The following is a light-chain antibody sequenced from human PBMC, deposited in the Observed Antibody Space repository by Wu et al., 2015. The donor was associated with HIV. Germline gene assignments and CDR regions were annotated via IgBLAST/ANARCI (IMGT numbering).Light chain of an antibody. J-gene: IGKJ4*01. CDR1: QYLGSD. Sequence: EIVMTQSPATLSVSPGERATLSCRASQYLGSDLAWYQQRPGQAPRLLISDASDRARGIPARFSGSGSGTDFTLTISSLEPEDFALYFCQQRRKWPLTFGGGTKVEIK. CDR2: DAS. V-gene: IGKV3-11*01. CDR3: QQRRKWPLT.